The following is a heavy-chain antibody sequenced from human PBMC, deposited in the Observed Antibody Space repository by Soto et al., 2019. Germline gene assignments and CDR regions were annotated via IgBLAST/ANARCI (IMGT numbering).Heavy chain of an antibody. CDR1: GYTFTSYG. V-gene: IGHV1-18*01. Sequence: GASVKVSCKASGYTFTSYGISWVRQAPGQGLEWMGWISAYNGNTNYAQKLQGRVTMTTDTSTSTAYMELRSLRSDDTAVYYCARTYDSSGYYYGMDVWGQGTTVTVSS. D-gene: IGHD3-22*01. J-gene: IGHJ6*02. CDR2: ISAYNGNT. CDR3: ARTYDSSGYYYGMDV.